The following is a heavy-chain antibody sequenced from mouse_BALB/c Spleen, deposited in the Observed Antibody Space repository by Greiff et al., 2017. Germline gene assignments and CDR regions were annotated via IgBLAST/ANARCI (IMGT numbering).Heavy chain of an antibody. Sequence: EVQGVESGGGLVKPGGSLKLSCAASGFTFSSFGMHWVRQAPEKGLEWVAYISSGSSTIYYADTVKGRFTISRDNPKNTLFLQMTSLRSEDTAMYYCARQHGYYAMDYWGQGTSVTVSS. CDR3: ARQHGYYAMDY. J-gene: IGHJ4*01. V-gene: IGHV5-17*02. CDR1: GFTFSSFG. CDR2: ISSGSSTI.